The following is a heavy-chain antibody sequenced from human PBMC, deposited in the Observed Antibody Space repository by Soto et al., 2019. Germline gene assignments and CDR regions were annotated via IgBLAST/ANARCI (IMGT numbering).Heavy chain of an antibody. CDR3: AHSRCGGDCHQSYSSHYYSGMDV. Sequence: QITLKESGPTLVKTTQTLTLTCTFSGFSLSTGGMGVGWIRQPPGKALEWLALIYWDDDKRYSQSLKSRLTLSKDTCKNQLALTMTTLEPVDTATSYCAHSRCGGDCHQSYSSHYYSGMDVWGQATTVSVSS. J-gene: IGHJ6*02. CDR1: GFSLSTGGMG. D-gene: IGHD2-21*02. V-gene: IGHV2-5*02. CDR2: IYWDDDK.